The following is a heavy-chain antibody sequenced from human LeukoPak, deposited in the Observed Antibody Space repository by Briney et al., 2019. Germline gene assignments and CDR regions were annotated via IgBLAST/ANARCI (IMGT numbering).Heavy chain of an antibody. CDR3: ARDRSGIAERGYNWFDP. Sequence: VASVKVSCKASGGTFSSYAISWVRQAPGQGLEWMGGIIPIFGTANYAQKFQGRVTITADKSTSTAYMELSSLRSEDTAVYYCARDRSGIAERGYNWFDPWGQGTLVTVSS. V-gene: IGHV1-69*06. J-gene: IGHJ5*02. CDR2: IIPIFGTA. D-gene: IGHD6-13*01. CDR1: GGTFSSYA.